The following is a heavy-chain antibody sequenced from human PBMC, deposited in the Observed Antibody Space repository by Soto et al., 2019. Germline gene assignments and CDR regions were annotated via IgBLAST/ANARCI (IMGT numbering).Heavy chain of an antibody. CDR3: AREYFRDGYNFVY. Sequence: GGFLRLSCAASGFTFSSYSMNWVRQAPGKGLEWVSYISSSSSTIYYADSVKGRFTISRDNAKNSLYLQMNSLRDEDTAVYYCAREYFRDGYNFVYWGQGTLVTVSS. D-gene: IGHD3-9*01. CDR1: GFTFSSYS. CDR2: ISSSSSTI. J-gene: IGHJ4*02. V-gene: IGHV3-48*02.